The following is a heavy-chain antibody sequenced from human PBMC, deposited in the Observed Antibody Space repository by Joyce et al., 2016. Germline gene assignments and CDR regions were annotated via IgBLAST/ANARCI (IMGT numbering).Heavy chain of an antibody. Sequence: EVQLVESGGGLVQPGGSLRLSCAAYGFTFSNYWMYWVSQVPGKGLGCGSHINSDGSNTSYAVSVKGRFTISRDNAKNTLYLQMNSLRSEDTAVYYCARDYYSHGPRVGWGQGTLVTVSS. CDR1: GFTFSNYW. CDR2: INSDGSNT. V-gene: IGHV3-74*01. J-gene: IGHJ4*02. D-gene: IGHD5-18*01. CDR3: ARDYYSHGPRVG.